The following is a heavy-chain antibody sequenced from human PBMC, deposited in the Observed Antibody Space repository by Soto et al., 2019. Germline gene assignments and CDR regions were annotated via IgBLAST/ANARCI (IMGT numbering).Heavy chain of an antibody. CDR3: VRDGSKTLRDCFDP. CDR2: VYATGTR. V-gene: IGHV4-4*07. Sequence: PSGTPSPPRSVSWGPLRKFYLGWVPETAGKGLEWMGRVYATGTRDRNPPPRGRIAMSVDISKKTFSLRLRSVTAADTGVYYCVRDGSKTLRDCFDPWGQGILVTVSS. J-gene: IGHJ5*02. D-gene: IGHD4-17*01. CDR1: WGPLRKFY.